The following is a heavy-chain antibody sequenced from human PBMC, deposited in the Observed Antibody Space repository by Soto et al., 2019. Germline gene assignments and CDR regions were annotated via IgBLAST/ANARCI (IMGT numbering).Heavy chain of an antibody. V-gene: IGHV3-23*01. J-gene: IGHJ4*02. CDR2: ISGSGGST. Sequence: EVQLLESGGGLVQPGGSLRLSCAASGFTFSSYAMSWVRQAPGKGLEWVSAISGSGGSTYYADSVKGRFTISRDNSKNTLYLQMNILRAEDTAVYYCAKLKGRLVWLDYWGQGTLVTVSS. CDR3: AKLKGRLVWLDY. D-gene: IGHD1-20*01. CDR1: GFTFSSYA.